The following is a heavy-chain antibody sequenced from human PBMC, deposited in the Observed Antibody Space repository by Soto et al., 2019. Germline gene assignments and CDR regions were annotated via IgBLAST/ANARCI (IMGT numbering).Heavy chain of an antibody. CDR2: ISGSGGST. J-gene: IGHJ4*01. CDR1: GFTFSSYA. Sequence: GGSLRLSCAASGFTFSSYAMSWVRQAPGKGLEWVSAISGSGGSTYYADSVKGRFTISRDNSKNTPYLQMNSLRAEDTAVYYCAKAHPLRELSQLVYGGPGTLDAVFS. CDR3: AKAHPLRELSQLVY. V-gene: IGHV3-23*01. D-gene: IGHD3-16*02.